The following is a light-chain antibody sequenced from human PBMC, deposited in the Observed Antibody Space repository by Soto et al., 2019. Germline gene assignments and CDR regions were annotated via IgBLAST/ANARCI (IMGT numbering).Light chain of an antibody. Sequence: DIQLTQSPSSLSPSVGDRITLSCRASQSISRNLNGYQQMPGKAPSLLINAAGDLQRGVPGRFSGSGSGTEFNLTISSLQPEDLATYDCQQSHSTPYTFGQGTKLEI. J-gene: IGKJ2*01. CDR1: QSISRN. V-gene: IGKV1-39*01. CDR2: AAG. CDR3: QQSHSTPYT.